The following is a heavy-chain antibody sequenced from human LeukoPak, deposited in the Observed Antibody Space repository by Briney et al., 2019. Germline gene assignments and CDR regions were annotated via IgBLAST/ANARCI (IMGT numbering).Heavy chain of an antibody. Sequence: AETLSLTCTVSGVSISSYYWSWIRQPAGKGLEWIWRIYTSGGTNYNPSSKSRVTMLVNTSKNKISLKLSSVTAADAAVDDCASGYGSRSVIRDIWGQGTLVTVSS. J-gene: IGHJ3*02. V-gene: IGHV4-4*07. CDR2: IYTSGGT. D-gene: IGHD3-10*01. CDR1: GVSISSYY. CDR3: ASGYGSRSVIRDI.